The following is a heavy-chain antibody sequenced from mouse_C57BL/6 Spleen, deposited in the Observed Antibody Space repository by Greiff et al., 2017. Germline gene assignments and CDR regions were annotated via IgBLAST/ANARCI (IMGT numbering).Heavy chain of an antibody. J-gene: IGHJ4*01. CDR2: INPNNGGT. CDR1: GYTFTDYN. V-gene: IGHV1-22*01. Sequence: VQLQQSGPEMVKPGASVKMSCKASGYTFTDYNMHWVKQSHGKSLEWIGYINPNNGGTSYNQKFKGKATLTVNKSSSTAYMELRSLTSEDSAVYYCARSLYDYDLYYYAMDYWGQGTSVTVSS. D-gene: IGHD2-4*01. CDR3: ARSLYDYDLYYYAMDY.